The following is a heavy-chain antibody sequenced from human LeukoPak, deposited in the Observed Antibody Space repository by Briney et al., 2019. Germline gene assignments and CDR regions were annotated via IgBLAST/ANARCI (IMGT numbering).Heavy chain of an antibody. D-gene: IGHD5-24*01. Sequence: PGGSLRLSCAASGFTFSDYYMSWIRQAPGKGLEWVSYISSSGSTIYYADSVKGRFTISRDNAKNSLYLQMNSLRAEDTAVYYCAKVGRWLQFSSLFDYWGQGTLVTVSS. CDR2: ISSSGSTI. V-gene: IGHV3-11*01. CDR3: AKVGRWLQFSSLFDY. J-gene: IGHJ4*02. CDR1: GFTFSDYY.